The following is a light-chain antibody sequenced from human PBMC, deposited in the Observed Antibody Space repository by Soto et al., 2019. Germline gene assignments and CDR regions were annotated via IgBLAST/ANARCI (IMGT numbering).Light chain of an antibody. V-gene: IGKV1-5*01. CDR2: DAS. CDR1: QSIICY. J-gene: IGKJ2*02. CDR3: QQYDTYPCT. Sequence: DIQMTQSPSTLSASVGDRVTITCRATQSIICYLAWYQQEPGRAPKLLIFDASSLHSGVPTRFSGSGSGTDFTLTGSSLQHDDVATYCCQQYDTYPCTFGQGTKLEIK.